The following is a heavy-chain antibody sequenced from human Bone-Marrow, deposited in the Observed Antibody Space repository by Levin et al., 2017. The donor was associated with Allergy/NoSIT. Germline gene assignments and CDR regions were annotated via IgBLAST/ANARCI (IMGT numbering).Heavy chain of an antibody. D-gene: IGHD3-10*01. CDR2: ISGSGGST. J-gene: IGHJ4*02. CDR3: AKPQRGSYSL. CDR1: GFTFSSYA. V-gene: IGHV3-23*01. Sequence: GESLKISCAASGFTFSSYAMSWVRQAPGKGLEWVSAISGSGGSTYYADSVKGRFTISRDNSKNTLYLQMNSLRAEDTVVYYCAKPQRGSYSLWGQGTLVTVSS.